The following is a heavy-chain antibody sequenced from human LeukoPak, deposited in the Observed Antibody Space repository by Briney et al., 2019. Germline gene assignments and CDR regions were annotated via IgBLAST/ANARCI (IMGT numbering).Heavy chain of an antibody. J-gene: IGHJ4*02. CDR1: GFTFSSYS. CDR3: ARDYAPDSSGYYYPFDY. Sequence: GGSLRLSCAASGFTFSSYSMNWVRQAPGKGLEWVSSISSSSSYIYYADSVKGRFTISRDNAKNSLYLQMNSLRAEDTAVYYCARDYAPDSSGYYYPFDYWGQGTLVTVSS. D-gene: IGHD3-22*01. CDR2: ISSSSSYI. V-gene: IGHV3-21*01.